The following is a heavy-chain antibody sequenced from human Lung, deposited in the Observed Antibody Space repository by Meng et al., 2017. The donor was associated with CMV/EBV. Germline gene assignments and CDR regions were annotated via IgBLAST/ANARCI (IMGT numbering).Heavy chain of an antibody. CDR2: IFHGGTV. V-gene: IGHV4-38-2*02. CDR3: ARERDYYSYMDV. J-gene: IGHJ6*02. Sequence: SXTXSLXXTISGYSITTSYFWGWVRQSPGKGLEWIGSIFHGGTVYYNPSLKSRVTISLDTSKNQFSLRLDSVTAADTAVYYCARERDYYSYMDVWGRGTTVTV. CDR1: GYSITTSYF.